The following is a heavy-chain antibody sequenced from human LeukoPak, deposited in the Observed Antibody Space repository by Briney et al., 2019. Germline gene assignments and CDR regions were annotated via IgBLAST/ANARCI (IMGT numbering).Heavy chain of an antibody. D-gene: IGHD1-1*01. J-gene: IGHJ6*03. V-gene: IGHV3-13*01. CDR1: GFTFSSFD. Sequence: GGSLRLSCAASGFTFSSFDMHWVRQPTGQGLEWVSTIGTASDTYYPGSVEGRVTLSRDNAKNSLYLQMNSLTAGDTAVYYCARGPPRGKYYYMDVWGKETTLTVSS. CDR2: IGTASDT. CDR3: ARGPPRGKYYYMDV.